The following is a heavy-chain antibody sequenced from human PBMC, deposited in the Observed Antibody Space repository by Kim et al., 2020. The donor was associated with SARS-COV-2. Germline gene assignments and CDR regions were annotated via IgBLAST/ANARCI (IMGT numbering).Heavy chain of an antibody. CDR3: ARGYRQWLRLSYFDY. CDR2: INHSGST. Sequence: SETLSLTCAVYGGSFSGYYWSWIRQPPGKGLEWIGEINHSGSTNYNPSLKSRVTISVDTSKNQFSLKLSSVTAADTAVYYCARGYRQWLRLSYFDYWGQGTLVTVSS. D-gene: IGHD5-12*01. V-gene: IGHV4-34*01. CDR1: GGSFSGYY. J-gene: IGHJ4*02.